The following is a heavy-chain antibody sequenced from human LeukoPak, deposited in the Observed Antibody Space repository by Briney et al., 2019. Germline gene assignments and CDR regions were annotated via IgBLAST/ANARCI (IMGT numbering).Heavy chain of an antibody. D-gene: IGHD3-22*01. J-gene: IGHJ4*02. CDR2: IWYDGSNK. CDR1: GXTFSSYG. V-gene: IGHV3-33*01. Sequence: PGGSLRLSCAASGXTFSSYGMHWVRQAPGKGLEWVAVIWYDGSNKYYADSVKGRFTISRDNSKNTLYLQMNSLRAEDTAVYYCARDSFRYDSSGYYYGSTPSFDYWGQGTLVTVSS. CDR3: ARDSFRYDSSGYYYGSTPSFDY.